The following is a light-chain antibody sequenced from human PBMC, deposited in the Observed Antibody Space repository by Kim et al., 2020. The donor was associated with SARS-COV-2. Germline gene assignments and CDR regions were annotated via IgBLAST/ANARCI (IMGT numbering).Light chain of an antibody. CDR1: QGISSY. CDR3: QQLNSYPNT. V-gene: IGKV1-9*01. Sequence: DIQLTQSPSFLSASVGDRVTITCRASQGISSYLAWYQQKPGKAPKLLIYAASTLQSGVPSRFSGSGSGTEFTLTISSLQPEDFGTYYCQQLNSYPNTFGGGTKVDIK. J-gene: IGKJ4*01. CDR2: AAS.